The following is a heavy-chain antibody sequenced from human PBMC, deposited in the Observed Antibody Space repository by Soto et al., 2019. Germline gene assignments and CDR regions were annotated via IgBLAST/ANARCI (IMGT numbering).Heavy chain of an antibody. D-gene: IGHD3-3*01. CDR3: AKDLPLWSGYSFSENH. J-gene: IGHJ5*02. CDR2: VSGSGASV. V-gene: IGHV3-23*01. Sequence: EVQLLESGGGFVKPRGSLRLSCEGSGFIFSSHAMSWVRQAPGKGLEWVSSVSGSGASVHLPDFLKGRFSSSRDNSKNTVYLELNNLRVDDTAVYYCAKDLPLWSGYSFSENHWGQGTLVTVSS. CDR1: GFIFSSHA.